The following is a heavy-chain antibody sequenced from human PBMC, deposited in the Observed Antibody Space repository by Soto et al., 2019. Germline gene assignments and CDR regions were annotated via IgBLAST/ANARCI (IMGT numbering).Heavy chain of an antibody. CDR3: ARRNRQPDYYYYYGMDV. Sequence: QLQLQESGSGLVKPSQTLSLTCAVSGGSISSGGYSWSWIRQPPGKGLEWIGYIYHSGSTYYNPSLKSRVTISVDRSKNQFSLKLSSVTAADTAVYYCARRNRQPDYYYYYGMDVWGQGTTVTVSS. J-gene: IGHJ6*02. D-gene: IGHD1-1*01. CDR1: GGSISSGGYS. CDR2: IYHSGST. V-gene: IGHV4-30-2*01.